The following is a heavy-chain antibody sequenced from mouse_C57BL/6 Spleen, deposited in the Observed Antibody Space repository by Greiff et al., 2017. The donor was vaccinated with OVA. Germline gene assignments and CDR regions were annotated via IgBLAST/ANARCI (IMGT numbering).Heavy chain of an antibody. J-gene: IGHJ2*01. V-gene: IGHV1-18*01. Sequence: EVQLQQSGPELVKPGASVKIPCKASGYTFTDYNMDWVKQSHGKSLEWIGDINPNNGGTIYNQKFKGKATLTVDKSSSTAYMELRSLTSEDTAVYYCARRTAQATGVFDYWGQGTTLTVSS. CDR2: INPNNGGT. CDR3: ARRTAQATGVFDY. CDR1: GYTFTDYN. D-gene: IGHD3-2*02.